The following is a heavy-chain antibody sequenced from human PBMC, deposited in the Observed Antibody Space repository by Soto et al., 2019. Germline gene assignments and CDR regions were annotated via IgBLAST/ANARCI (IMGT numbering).Heavy chain of an antibody. Sequence: QVQLLQSGPGLVKPSGTLSLTCAVSGGSISSTNWWTWVRQSPGKGLEWIGEIYHSGSTNYNPSLRGRVTISVEKSNNQFSLKMRYLTAADQAVYFCATWPPRIELSVLPIPPWGQGTLVTVSS. J-gene: IGHJ5*02. D-gene: IGHD2-8*02. CDR1: GGSISSTNW. CDR3: ATWPPRIELSVLPIPP. V-gene: IGHV4-4*02. CDR2: IYHSGST.